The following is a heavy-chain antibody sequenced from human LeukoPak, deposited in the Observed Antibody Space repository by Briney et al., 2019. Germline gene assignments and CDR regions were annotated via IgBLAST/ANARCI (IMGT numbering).Heavy chain of an antibody. CDR2: IKQDGSEK. J-gene: IGHJ4*02. Sequence: GGSLRPSCAASGFTFSNYWMSWVRQASGKGLEWVANIKQDGSEKYYVEFVKGRFTISRDNAKNSLYLQMNSLRAEDTAVYYCARLLSGSYWSLGHYFDYRGQGTLVTVSS. CDR3: ARLLSGSYWSLGHYFDY. CDR1: GFTFSNYW. D-gene: IGHD1-26*01. V-gene: IGHV3-7*01.